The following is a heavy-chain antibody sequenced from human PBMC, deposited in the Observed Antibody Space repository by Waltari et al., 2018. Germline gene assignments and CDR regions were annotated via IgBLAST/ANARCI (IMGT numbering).Heavy chain of an antibody. CDR3: TTLARGESGDY. V-gene: IGHV3-7*01. J-gene: IGHJ4*02. CDR2: INPDGSQK. D-gene: IGHD3-10*01. Sequence: EVQLVESGGGLVQPGGSLRLSCAASGFTFNTYWMKWIRQAPRKGLEWVANINPDGSQKFYVDSVKGRFTVSRDNAQNSLYLQMNNLRAEDTAVYYCTTLARGESGDYWGQGTLVTVSS. CDR1: GFTFNTYW.